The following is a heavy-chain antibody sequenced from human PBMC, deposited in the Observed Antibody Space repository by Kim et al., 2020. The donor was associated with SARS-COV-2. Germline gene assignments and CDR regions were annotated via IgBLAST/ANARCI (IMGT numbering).Heavy chain of an antibody. D-gene: IGHD6-19*01. CDR1: GYTFTSYA. CDR3: ARDVRTSRYSSGWYNYYYYLDV. Sequence: ASVKVSCKASGYTFTSYAMNWVRQAPGQGLEWMEWINTNTGNPTYAQGFTGRFVFSLDTSVSTAYLQISSLKAEDTAVYYCARDVRTSRYSSGWYNYYYYLDVWGKGTAVTVSS. CDR2: INTNTGNP. V-gene: IGHV7-4-1*02. J-gene: IGHJ6*03.